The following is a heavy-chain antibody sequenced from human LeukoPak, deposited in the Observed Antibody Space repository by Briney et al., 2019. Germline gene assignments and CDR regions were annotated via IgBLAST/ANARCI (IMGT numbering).Heavy chain of an antibody. Sequence: GGSLRLSCAASGFTFSSYSMNWVRQAPGKGLEWVSSISSSSSYIYYADSVKGRFTISRDNAKNSLYLQMNSRRAEDTAVYYCARDAISSGWSDYFDYWGQGTLVTVSS. CDR3: ARDAISSGWSDYFDY. J-gene: IGHJ4*02. D-gene: IGHD6-19*01. V-gene: IGHV3-21*01. CDR1: GFTFSSYS. CDR2: ISSSSSYI.